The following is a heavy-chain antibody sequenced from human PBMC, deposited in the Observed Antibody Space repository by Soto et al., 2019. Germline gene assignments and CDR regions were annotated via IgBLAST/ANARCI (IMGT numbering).Heavy chain of an antibody. Sequence: SVKVSCKASGGTFSSYAISWLRQSPGQGLEWMGGIIPIFGTANYAQKFQGRVTITADESASTAYMELSSLRSEDTAVYYCARDHPCSSTSCYDYYYYGMDVWGQGTTVTVSS. J-gene: IGHJ6*02. CDR3: ARDHPCSSTSCYDYYYYGMDV. CDR1: GGTFSSYA. D-gene: IGHD2-2*01. V-gene: IGHV1-69*13. CDR2: IIPIFGTA.